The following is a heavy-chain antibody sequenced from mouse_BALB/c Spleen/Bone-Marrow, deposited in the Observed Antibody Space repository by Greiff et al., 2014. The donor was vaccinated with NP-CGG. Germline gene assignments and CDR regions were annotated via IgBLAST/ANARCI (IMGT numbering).Heavy chain of an antibody. V-gene: IGHV1-20*02. J-gene: IGHJ3*01. Sequence: EVQLQESGPELVKPGASVKISCKASGYSFTGYFMNWVMQSHGKSLEWIGCINPYNGDTFYNQKFKGKATLTVDKSSSTAHMELRSLASEDSAVYYCARGEDYGRGSWFAYWGQGTLVTVSA. CDR2: INPYNGDT. CDR3: ARGEDYGRGSWFAY. D-gene: IGHD2-4*01. CDR1: GYSFTGYF.